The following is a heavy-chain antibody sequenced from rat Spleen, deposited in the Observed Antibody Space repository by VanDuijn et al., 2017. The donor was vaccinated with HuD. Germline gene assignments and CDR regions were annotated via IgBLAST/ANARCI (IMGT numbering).Heavy chain of an antibody. J-gene: IGHJ2*01. CDR3: VRANRESYAHFDY. CDR1: GFSLTSAA. CDR2: GASVGNT. D-gene: IGHD1-12*01. V-gene: IGHV2S12*01. Sequence: QVQLKESGPGLVQPSQTLSLTCTVSGFSLTSAAVSWVRQPPGKGLERIAAGASVGNTYYDSTLKSRLSIIRDTSKSQVFLRMNSLQTEDTATYYCVRANRESYAHFDYWGQGVMVTVSS.